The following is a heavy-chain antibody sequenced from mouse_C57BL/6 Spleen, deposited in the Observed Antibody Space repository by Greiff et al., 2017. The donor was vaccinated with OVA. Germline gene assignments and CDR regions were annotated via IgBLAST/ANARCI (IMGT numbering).Heavy chain of an antibody. CDR1: GFTFSDYG. D-gene: IGHD4-1*01. CDR2: ISSGSSTI. J-gene: IGHJ2*01. V-gene: IGHV5-17*01. CDR3: ARPYWDRYYFDY. Sequence: EVQLQESGGGLVKPGGSLKLSCAASGFTFSDYGMHWVRQAPEKGLEWVAYISSGSSTIYYADTVKGRFTISRDNAKNTLFLQMTSLRSEDTAMYYCARPYWDRYYFDYWGQGTTLTVSS.